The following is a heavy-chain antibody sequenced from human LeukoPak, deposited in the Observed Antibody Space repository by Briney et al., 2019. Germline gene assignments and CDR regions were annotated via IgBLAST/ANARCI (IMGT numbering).Heavy chain of an antibody. Sequence: SETLSLTCTVSGGSISSSSYYWGWIRQPPGKGLEWIGSIYYSGSTYYNPSLKSRVTISVDTSKNQFSLKLSSVTAADTAVYYCARDVYGSGSYTFDPWGQGTLVTVSS. J-gene: IGHJ5*02. D-gene: IGHD3-10*01. CDR2: IYYSGST. CDR3: ARDVYGSGSYTFDP. V-gene: IGHV4-39*07. CDR1: GGSISSSSYY.